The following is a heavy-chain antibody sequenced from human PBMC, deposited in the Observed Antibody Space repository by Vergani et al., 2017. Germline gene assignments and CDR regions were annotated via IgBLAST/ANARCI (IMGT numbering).Heavy chain of an antibody. Sequence: VHLVESGGGAVQSAGSLRLSCAASGFTFTDYGISWVRQAPGKGLEWVGFVRNKEDGGTPEHAASVKGRFTISRDDSKAIAYLQMNSLKTEDTAVYYCTTGFPGSSWSTYWGQGTLVTVSS. CDR1: GFTFTDYG. V-gene: IGHV3-49*04. J-gene: IGHJ4*01. CDR2: VRNKEDGGTP. D-gene: IGHD6-13*01. CDR3: TTGFPGSSWSTY.